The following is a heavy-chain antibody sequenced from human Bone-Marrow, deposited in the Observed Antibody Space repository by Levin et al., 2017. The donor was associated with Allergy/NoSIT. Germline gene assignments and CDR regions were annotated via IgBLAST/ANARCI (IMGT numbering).Heavy chain of an antibody. Sequence: KPGGSLRLSCTASGFTFSNAWMSWVRQAPGKGLEWIGRHNTRTGGGAIDYAAPLKDRFILSRDDSRSTLYLQINSLKFEDTAVYYCASSYSGTFYDWWGQGTLVTVS. CDR1: GFTFSNAW. V-gene: IGHV3-15*01. D-gene: IGHD1-26*01. J-gene: IGHJ4*02. CDR2: HNTRTGGGAI. CDR3: ASSYSGTFYDW.